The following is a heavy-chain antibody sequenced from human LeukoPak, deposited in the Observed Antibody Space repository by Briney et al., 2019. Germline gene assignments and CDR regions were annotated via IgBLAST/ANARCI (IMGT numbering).Heavy chain of an antibody. J-gene: IGHJ5*02. CDR2: INTDGSST. CDR1: GFTFSSYW. V-gene: IGHV3-74*01. Sequence: GGSLRLSCAAPGFTFSSYWMHWVRQAPGKGLVWVSRINTDGSSTTYADSVKGRFTISRDNAKNTLYLQMNSLRAEDTAVYYCARVGAVAGTDWGSWGQGTLVTVSS. CDR3: ARVGAVAGTDWGS. D-gene: IGHD6-19*01.